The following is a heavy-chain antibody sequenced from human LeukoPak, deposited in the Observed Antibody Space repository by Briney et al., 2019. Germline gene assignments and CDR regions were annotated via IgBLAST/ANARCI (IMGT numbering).Heavy chain of an antibody. CDR3: ARYYILQLWLNDY. D-gene: IGHD5-18*01. J-gene: IGHJ4*02. CDR2: ISSSGSTI. CDR1: GFTFSDYY. V-gene: IGHV3-11*04. Sequence: GGSLRLSCAASGFTFSDYYMSWIRQAPGKGLEWVSYISSSGSTIYYADSVKGRFTISRDNAKNSLYLQMNSLRAEDTAVYYCARYYILQLWLNDYWGQGTLVTVSS.